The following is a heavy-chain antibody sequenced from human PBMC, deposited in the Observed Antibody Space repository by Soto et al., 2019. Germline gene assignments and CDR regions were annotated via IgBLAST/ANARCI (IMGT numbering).Heavy chain of an antibody. CDR3: ARHYGDRPGYFDY. J-gene: IGHJ4*02. V-gene: IGHV4-31*03. CDR1: GGSISSGGYY. CDR2: VYYSGTT. D-gene: IGHD4-17*01. Sequence: QVQLQESGPGLVKPSQTLSLTCTVSGGSISSGGYYWSWIRQNPGKGLEWIGYVYYSGTTYYNPSLKRRVAISVDTSKNHFSLSLSSVSAADTAVYYCARHYGDRPGYFDYWGQGTLVTVSS.